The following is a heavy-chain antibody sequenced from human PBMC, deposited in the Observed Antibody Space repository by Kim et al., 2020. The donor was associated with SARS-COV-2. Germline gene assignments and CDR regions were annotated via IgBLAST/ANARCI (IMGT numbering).Heavy chain of an antibody. Sequence: GGSLRLSCAASGFSFNSNAMHWVRQAPGKGLEWVAVISYDGTNKYYPESVQGRFTISRDNSKNTLYLKMNSLTAEDAAVYYCARGFYDYVWGSYRSFDYWGKGTLVTVS. CDR1: GFSFNSNA. CDR3: ARGFYDYVWGSYRSFDY. D-gene: IGHD3-16*01. J-gene: IGHJ4*02. V-gene: IGHV3-30-3*01. CDR2: ISYDGTNK.